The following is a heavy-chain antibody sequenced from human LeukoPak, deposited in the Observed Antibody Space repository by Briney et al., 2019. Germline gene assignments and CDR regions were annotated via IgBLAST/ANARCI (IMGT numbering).Heavy chain of an antibody. D-gene: IGHD6-19*01. CDR2: IYYSGST. CDR1: GGSISSYY. V-gene: IGHV4-59*01. CDR3: ARSRGVAGPFNY. Sequence: SETLSLTCTVSGGSISSYYWSWIRQPPGKGLEWIGYIYYSGSTNYNPSLKSRVTISVDTSKNQFSLKLSSVTAADTAVYYCARSRGVAGPFNYWGQGTLVTVSS. J-gene: IGHJ4*02.